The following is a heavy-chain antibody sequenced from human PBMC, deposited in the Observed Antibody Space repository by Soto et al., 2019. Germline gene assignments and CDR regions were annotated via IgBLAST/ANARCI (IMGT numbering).Heavy chain of an antibody. J-gene: IGHJ6*02. CDR2: IIPIFGTP. CDR1: GGTFSSYA. Sequence: QVQLVQSGAEVKKPGSSVKVSCKASGGTFSSYAISWVRQAPGQGLEWMGGIIPIFGTPNYAQKFQGRVTITADESTSTAYMELSSLRSEDTAVYYCARGRYNLNSAADYYYYGMDVWGQGTTVTVSS. CDR3: ARGRYNLNSAADYYYYGMDV. D-gene: IGHD1-1*01. V-gene: IGHV1-69*12.